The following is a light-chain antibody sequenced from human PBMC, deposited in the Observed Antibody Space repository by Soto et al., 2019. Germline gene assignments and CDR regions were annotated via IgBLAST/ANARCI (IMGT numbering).Light chain of an antibody. CDR2: EVS. CDR1: SSDVGGYYY. CDR3: SSYTSSSTLNV. Sequence: QSVLPQPASVSGSPGQSITISCTGTSSDVGGYYYVSWYQHHPGKAPKLIIYEVSNRPSGVSNRFSASKSGNTASLTISGIQAEDEADYYCSSYTSSSTLNVFGTGTKVTVL. J-gene: IGLJ1*01. V-gene: IGLV2-14*01.